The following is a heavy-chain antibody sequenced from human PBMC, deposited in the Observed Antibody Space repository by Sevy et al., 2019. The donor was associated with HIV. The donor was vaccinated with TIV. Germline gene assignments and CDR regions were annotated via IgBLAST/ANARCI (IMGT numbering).Heavy chain of an antibody. D-gene: IGHD1-26*01. CDR2: INGGGGGT. V-gene: IGHV3-23*01. CDR1: GFPFSSYA. J-gene: IGHJ4*02. Sequence: GGSLRLSCAASGFPFSSYAMSWVRQAPGNGLEWVSVINGGGGGTYYAASVKGRFTISRDNSKNTLFMQMNSLRAEDTAVYCCAKDQGWDLLGCFEYWGQGTLVTVSS. CDR3: AKDQGWDLLGCFEY.